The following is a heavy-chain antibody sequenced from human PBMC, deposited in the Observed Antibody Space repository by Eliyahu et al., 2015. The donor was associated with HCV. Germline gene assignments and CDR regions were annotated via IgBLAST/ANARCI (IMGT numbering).Heavy chain of an antibody. J-gene: IGHJ5*02. CDR3: ASGGGGIAVTGTGGWFDP. CDR1: GGXITXXS. CDR2: IHYSGST. D-gene: IGHD6-19*01. V-gene: IGHV4-59*01. Sequence: QVQLQESGPGLVKPSETLSLXCTVSGGXITXXSWSWIRQPPGKGLEWIGYIHYSGSTNYNPSLKSRVTIALDTSNNQFSLNLTSVTAADTAMYYCASGGGGIAVTGTGGWFDPWGQGTLVTVSS.